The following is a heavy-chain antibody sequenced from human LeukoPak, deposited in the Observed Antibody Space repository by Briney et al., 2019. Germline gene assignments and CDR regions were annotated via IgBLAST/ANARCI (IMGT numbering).Heavy chain of an antibody. CDR2: ISVSGGHT. Sequence: GGSLRLSCTASGFTFTSYAMTWVRQAPGKGLGWGSGISVSGGHTYNADSVEGRFTISRDNSKNTVSLQVSSLRVEDTAVYFCAKAREDSAMISGVFDLWGRGTLVTVSS. D-gene: IGHD5-18*01. CDR3: AKAREDSAMISGVFDL. J-gene: IGHJ2*01. CDR1: GFTFTSYA. V-gene: IGHV3-23*01.